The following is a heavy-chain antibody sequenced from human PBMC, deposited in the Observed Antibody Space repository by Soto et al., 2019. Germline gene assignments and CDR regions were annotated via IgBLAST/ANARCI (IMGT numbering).Heavy chain of an antibody. CDR2: ISYHGSDK. J-gene: IGHJ4*02. CDR1: GFTFSNYG. Sequence: QVQLVESGGGVVQPGRSLRLSCAASGFTFSNYGMHWVRQAPGKGLEWVAVISYHGSDKYYADSVKGRFTTSRDNSKNTLYLQMDSLRAEETAVYYCAKDHLTTTVTTVGYWGQGTLVTVSS. V-gene: IGHV3-30*18. CDR3: AKDHLTTTVTTVGY. D-gene: IGHD4-17*01.